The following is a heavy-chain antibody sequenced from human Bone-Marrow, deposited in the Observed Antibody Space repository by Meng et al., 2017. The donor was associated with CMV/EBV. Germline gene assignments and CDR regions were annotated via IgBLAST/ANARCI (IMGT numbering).Heavy chain of an antibody. CDR3: ARLANSGYSNY. D-gene: IGHD1-26*01. Sequence: SETLSLTCTVSGGSVSSGSYYWSWIRQPPGKGLEWFGYIYYSGSTNYNPSLKSRVTISVDTSKNQFSLKLSSVTAADTAVYYCARLANSGYSNYWGQGTLVTVSS. J-gene: IGHJ4*02. V-gene: IGHV4-61*01. CDR2: IYYSGST. CDR1: GGSVSSGSYY.